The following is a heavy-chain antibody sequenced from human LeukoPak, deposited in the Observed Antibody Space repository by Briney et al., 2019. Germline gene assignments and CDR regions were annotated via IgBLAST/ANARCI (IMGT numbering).Heavy chain of an antibody. Sequence: SETLSLTCAVYGGSFSGYYWSWIRQPPGKGLEWIGEINHSGSTNYNPSLKSRVTISVDTSKNQFSLKLSSVTAADTAVYYCARGRRRVVPAATVLDYWGQGTLVTVSS. D-gene: IGHD2-2*01. CDR1: GGSFSGYY. CDR2: INHSGST. CDR3: ARGRRRVVPAATVLDY. J-gene: IGHJ4*02. V-gene: IGHV4-34*01.